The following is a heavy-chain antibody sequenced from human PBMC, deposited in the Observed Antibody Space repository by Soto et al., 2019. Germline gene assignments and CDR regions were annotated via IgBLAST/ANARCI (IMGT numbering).Heavy chain of an antibody. CDR3: ARGYYYDSSGYYYFDYFDY. V-gene: IGHV3-72*01. CDR2: TRNKANSYTT. Sequence: PGGSLRLSCAASGFTFSDHYMDWVRQAPGKGLEWVGRTRNKANSYTTEYAASVKGRFTISRDDSKNSLYLQMNSLKTEDTAVYYCARGYYYDSSGYYYFDYFDYWGQGT. CDR1: GFTFSDHY. J-gene: IGHJ4*02. D-gene: IGHD3-22*01.